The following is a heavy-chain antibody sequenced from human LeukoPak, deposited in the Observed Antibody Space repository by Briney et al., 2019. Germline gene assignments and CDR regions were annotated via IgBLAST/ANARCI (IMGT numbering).Heavy chain of an antibody. J-gene: IGHJ3*02. V-gene: IGHV3-23*01. D-gene: IGHD6-19*01. CDR3: AKGIYQWLDAFDI. CDR2: VSNSGGST. Sequence: GGSLRLSCAASGFTFSSYAMNWVRQAPGKGLEWVSVVSNSGGSTYHADSVKGRFTISRDNSKNTLYMEMNSLRAEDTAIYYCAKGIYQWLDAFDIGGLGTMVSVSS. CDR1: GFTFSSYA.